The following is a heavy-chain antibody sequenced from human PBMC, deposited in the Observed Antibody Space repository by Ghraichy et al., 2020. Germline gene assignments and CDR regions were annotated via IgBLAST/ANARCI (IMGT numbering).Heavy chain of an antibody. Sequence: GALRLSCTASGFPFSGHAMHWVRQAPGKGLEWVAVISYDGTTKYYADSVKVRFTISRDNSKNTLDLQMDSLRPDDTALYYCAREGEGGSGYDFWSDYYKYYYGMDVWGQGTTVTVSS. CDR3: AREGEGGSGYDFWSDYYKYYYGMDV. D-gene: IGHD3/OR15-3a*01. V-gene: IGHV3-30*04. J-gene: IGHJ6*02. CDR2: ISYDGTTK. CDR1: GFPFSGHA.